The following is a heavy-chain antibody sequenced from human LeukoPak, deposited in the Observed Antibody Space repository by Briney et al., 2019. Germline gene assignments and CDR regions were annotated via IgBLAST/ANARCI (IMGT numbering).Heavy chain of an antibody. V-gene: IGHV4-59*01. CDR1: GGSIISYY. CDR3: ARGRYRVSDI. D-gene: IGHD3-9*01. CDR2: IYYSGST. J-gene: IGHJ3*02. Sequence: ASETLSLTCTVSGGSIISYYWSWIRQPPGKGLEWIGYIYYSGSTNYNPSLKSRVTISVDTSKNQFSLKLSSVTAADTAVYYCARGRYRVSDIWRQGTMVTVSS.